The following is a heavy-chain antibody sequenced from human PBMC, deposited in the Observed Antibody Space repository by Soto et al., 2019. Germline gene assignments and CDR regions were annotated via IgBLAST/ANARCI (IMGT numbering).Heavy chain of an antibody. CDR3: ASPGVVVPAAHYYYYYGMDV. Sequence: QLQLQESGPGLVKPSETLSLTCTVSGGSISSSSYYWGWIRQPPGKGLEWIGSIYYSGSTYYNPSIKRRVTISLDTSKDQFSLKLSSVTAADTAVYYCASPGVVVPAAHYYYYYGMDVWGQGTTVTVSS. CDR1: GGSISSSSYY. D-gene: IGHD2-2*01. V-gene: IGHV4-39*01. CDR2: IYYSGST. J-gene: IGHJ6*02.